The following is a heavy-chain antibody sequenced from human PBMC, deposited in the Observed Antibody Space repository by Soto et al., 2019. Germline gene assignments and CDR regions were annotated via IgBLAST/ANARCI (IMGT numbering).Heavy chain of an antibody. CDR3: ARAFCSTITCYGWFDP. CDR2: INPNSGGT. Sequence: QVQLVQSGAEVKKPGASVKVSCKASGYAFIGYYIHWVRQAPGQGLEWMGWINPNSGGTNYAQKFQGMVTMTRDTSISTVSMDLSSLRSDDTAVYYCARAFCSTITCYGWFDPWGQGTLVTVSS. D-gene: IGHD2-2*01. J-gene: IGHJ5*02. CDR1: GYAFIGYY. V-gene: IGHV1-2*02.